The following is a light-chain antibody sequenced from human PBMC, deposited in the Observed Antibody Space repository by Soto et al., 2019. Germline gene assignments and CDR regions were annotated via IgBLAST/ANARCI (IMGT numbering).Light chain of an antibody. Sequence: QSALTQPASVSGSPGQSITISCTGTSSDVGGYNYVSWYQQHPGKAPKLIIYEVSNRPSGVSNRFSGSKSGNTASLTVSGLQAEDEADYYCSSYSSVTTLWVFGAGTKLTVL. V-gene: IGLV2-14*01. J-gene: IGLJ3*02. CDR3: SSYSSVTTLWV. CDR2: EVS. CDR1: SSDVGGYNY.